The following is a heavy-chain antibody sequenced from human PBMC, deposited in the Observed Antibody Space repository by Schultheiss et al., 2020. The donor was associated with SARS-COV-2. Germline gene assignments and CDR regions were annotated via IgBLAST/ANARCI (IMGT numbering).Heavy chain of an antibody. Sequence: GESLKISCAASGFTVSSNYMSWVRQAPGKGLEWVSYISRDSTYVNYADSVKGRFTISRDNAKNSLFLEMNSLRVDDTAVYFCARDLGQRAAWGQGTLVTVSS. V-gene: IGHV3-11*06. D-gene: IGHD3-16*01. J-gene: IGHJ5*02. CDR2: ISRDSTYV. CDR3: ARDLGQRAA. CDR1: GFTVSSNY.